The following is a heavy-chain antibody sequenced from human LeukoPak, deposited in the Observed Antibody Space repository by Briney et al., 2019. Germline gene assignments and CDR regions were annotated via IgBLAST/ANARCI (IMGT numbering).Heavy chain of an antibody. CDR2: ITDTGDYT. Sequence: PGGSLRLSCAASGFNVRNYVMSWLRQAPGKGLDWVSVITDTGDYTQYADSVKGRFTISRDDSKNTLYLQMNSLRAEDTAVYYCAKNGYNYTSRDNDGFDIWGQGTMVTVSS. J-gene: IGHJ3*02. D-gene: IGHD5-24*01. CDR3: AKNGYNYTSRDNDGFDI. CDR1: GFNVRNYV. V-gene: IGHV3-23*01.